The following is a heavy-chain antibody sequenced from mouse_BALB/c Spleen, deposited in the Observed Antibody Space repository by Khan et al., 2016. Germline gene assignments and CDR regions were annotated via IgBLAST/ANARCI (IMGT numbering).Heavy chain of an antibody. D-gene: IGHD1-1*01. CDR3: ARYLRGAMDY. CDR1: GFAFSSYD. CDR2: ISSGGGST. Sequence: EVELVESGGGLVKPGGSLKLSCAASGFAFSSYDMSWVRQTPEKRLEWVAYISSGGGSTYYPDTVKGRFTISRDNAKNTLYLQMSSLKSEDTAMYYCARYLRGAMDYWGQGTSVTVSS. J-gene: IGHJ4*01. V-gene: IGHV5-12-1*01.